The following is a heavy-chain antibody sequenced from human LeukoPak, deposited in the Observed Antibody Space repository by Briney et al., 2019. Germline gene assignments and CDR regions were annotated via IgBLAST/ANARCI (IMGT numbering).Heavy chain of an antibody. J-gene: IGHJ4*02. CDR1: GGSFSGYY. V-gene: IGHV4-34*01. CDR2: INHSGST. Sequence: SETLSLTCAVYGGSFSGYYWSWIRQPPGKGLEWIGEINHSGSTNYNPSLKSRVTISVDTSKNQFSLKLSSVTAADTAVYYCARGSAGNFDYWGQGALVTVSS. CDR3: ARGSAGNFDY. D-gene: IGHD6-19*01.